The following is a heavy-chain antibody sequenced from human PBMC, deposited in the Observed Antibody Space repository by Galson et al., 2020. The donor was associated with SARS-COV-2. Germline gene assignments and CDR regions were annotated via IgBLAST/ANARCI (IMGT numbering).Heavy chain of an antibody. J-gene: IGHJ5*02. CDR2: VPYTGNT. V-gene: IGHV4-39*01. Sequence: SETQSLTCTVSGGSISSTTYYWRWIRQPPGKGLEWTGSVPYTGNTYYTPSLKSRVTISVDTSKNQFSLKLNSVTAADSAVYYCARHLNYFWSGSYSGWFDPWGQGTLVTVSS. CDR1: GGSISSTTYY. CDR3: ARHLNYFWSGSYSGWFDP. D-gene: IGHD3-3*01.